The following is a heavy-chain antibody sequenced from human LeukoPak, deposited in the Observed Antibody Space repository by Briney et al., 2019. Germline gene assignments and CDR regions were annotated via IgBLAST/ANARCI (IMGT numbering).Heavy chain of an antibody. V-gene: IGHV3-30*02. Sequence: GGSLRLSCAASGFTFSSYGMHWVRQAPGKGLEWVAVIWYDGSNKYYADSVKGRFTISRDNSKNTLYLQMNSLRAEDTAVYYCAKDWSRVPAAADDYWGQGTLVTVSS. D-gene: IGHD2-2*01. J-gene: IGHJ4*02. CDR2: IWYDGSNK. CDR1: GFTFSSYG. CDR3: AKDWSRVPAAADDY.